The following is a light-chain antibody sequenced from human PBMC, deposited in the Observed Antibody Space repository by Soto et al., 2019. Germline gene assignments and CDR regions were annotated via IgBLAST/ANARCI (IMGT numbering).Light chain of an antibody. J-gene: IGLJ3*02. CDR1: SSNIGATYH. CDR3: QSYDSSLSGSV. V-gene: IGLV1-40*01. Sequence: QAVVTQPPSVSGAPGQRVTISCTGSSSNIGATYHVHWYQQLPGTAPKLLIYGNSNRPSGVPDRFSGSKSGTSASLAITGLQAEDEADYYCQSYDSSLSGSVFGGGPKLTVL. CDR2: GNS.